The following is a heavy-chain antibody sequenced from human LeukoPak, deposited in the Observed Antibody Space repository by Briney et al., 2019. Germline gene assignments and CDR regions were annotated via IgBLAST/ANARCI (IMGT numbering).Heavy chain of an antibody. Sequence: GESLKISCKGSGYSFTSYWIGWVRQMPGKGLEWMGIIYPGDSDTRYSPSFQGQVTISADKSISTAYLQWSSVKASDTAMYYCARRGCGGDGYCDAFDIWGQGTMVTVSS. J-gene: IGHJ3*02. CDR2: IYPGDSDT. V-gene: IGHV5-51*01. D-gene: IGHD5-24*01. CDR3: ARRGCGGDGYCDAFDI. CDR1: GYSFTSYW.